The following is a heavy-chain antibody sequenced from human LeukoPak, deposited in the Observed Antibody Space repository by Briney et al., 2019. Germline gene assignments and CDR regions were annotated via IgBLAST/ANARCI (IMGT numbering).Heavy chain of an antibody. V-gene: IGHV5-51*01. CDR3: ARRYGENAFDY. D-gene: IGHD4-17*01. CDR1: GYSFTNHW. J-gene: IGHJ4*02. CDR2: IYPGDSDT. Sequence: GESLKISCKASGYSFTNHWIGWVRQMPGKGLEWMGIIYPGDSDTRYSPSFQGQVIISADKSINTAYLQWSSLKASDTAMYYCARRYGENAFDYWGQGTLVTVSS.